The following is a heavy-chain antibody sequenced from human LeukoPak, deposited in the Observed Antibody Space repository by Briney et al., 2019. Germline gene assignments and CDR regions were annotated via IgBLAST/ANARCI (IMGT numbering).Heavy chain of an antibody. CDR1: GFTSSTYW. Sequence: GGSLRLSCAASGFTSSTYWMHWVRQTPGKGLVWVSSIRNDGTTTNYADSVKGRFTISRDDAKNTLYLQVNSLRAEDTAVYYCVRLYKIEGADLWGRGTLVTVSS. CDR3: VRLYKIEGADL. D-gene: IGHD1-14*01. J-gene: IGHJ2*01. V-gene: IGHV3-74*01. CDR2: IRNDGTTT.